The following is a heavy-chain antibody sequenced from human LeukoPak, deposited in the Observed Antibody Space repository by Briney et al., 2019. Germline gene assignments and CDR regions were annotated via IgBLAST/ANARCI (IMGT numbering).Heavy chain of an antibody. CDR3: ARALIGYYFDY. Sequence: PGGSLRLSCAASGFTFSSHAMSWVRQAPGKGLEWVSAISGSGGSTYSADSVKGRFTISRDNSKNTLYLQMNSLRAEDTAVYYCARALIGYYFDYWGQGTLVTVSS. CDR1: GFTFSSHA. V-gene: IGHV3-23*01. CDR2: ISGSGGST. J-gene: IGHJ4*02. D-gene: IGHD2-8*01.